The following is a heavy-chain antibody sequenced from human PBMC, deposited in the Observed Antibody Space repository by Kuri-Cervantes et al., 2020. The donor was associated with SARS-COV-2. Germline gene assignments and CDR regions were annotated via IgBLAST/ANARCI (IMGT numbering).Heavy chain of an antibody. CDR3: ARKVEMATISH. CDR1: GGSFSGYY. V-gene: IGHV4-34*01. Sequence: SETLSLTCAVYGGSFSGYYWSWIRQPPGKGLEWIGEINHSGSTNYNPSLKSRVTISVDTSKNQSSLKLSSVTAADTAVYYCARKVEMATISHWGQGTLVTVSS. J-gene: IGHJ4*02. D-gene: IGHD5-24*01. CDR2: INHSGST.